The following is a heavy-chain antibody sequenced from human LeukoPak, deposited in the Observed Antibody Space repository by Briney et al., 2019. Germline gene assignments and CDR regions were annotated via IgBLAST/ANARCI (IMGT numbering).Heavy chain of an antibody. CDR2: LYSGGRT. CDR1: GFNVSGNY. CDR3: ARDVATVTTLGEVGPA. V-gene: IGHV3-66*01. Sequence: PGGSLRLSCAVSGFNVSGNYMSWVRQAPGKGLEWVSVLYSGGRTYHADTVKGRFTISRDTSKNTLYLQMNNLRAEDTAVYYCARDVATVTTLGEVGPAWGQGTLVTVSS. D-gene: IGHD4-17*01. J-gene: IGHJ5*02.